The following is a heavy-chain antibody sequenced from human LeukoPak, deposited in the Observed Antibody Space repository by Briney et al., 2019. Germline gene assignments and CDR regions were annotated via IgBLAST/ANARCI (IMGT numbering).Heavy chain of an antibody. CDR1: GFPFTAYC. Sequence: GESLKISCVASGFPFTAYCSAWVRQMPGKGRKWMGIFYPGDFDTRYSPSFEGQVTISADKIIKTVYLQCSSLKASDTAMYYCARPISAGSLYAFDGWGQGTMVTVSS. J-gene: IGHJ3*01. D-gene: IGHD6-13*01. CDR2: FYPGDFDT. CDR3: ARPISAGSLYAFDG. V-gene: IGHV5-51*01.